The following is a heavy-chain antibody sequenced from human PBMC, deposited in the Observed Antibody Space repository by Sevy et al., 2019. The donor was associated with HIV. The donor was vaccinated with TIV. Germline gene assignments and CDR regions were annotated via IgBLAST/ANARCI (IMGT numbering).Heavy chain of an antibody. J-gene: IGHJ6*02. Sequence: GGSLRLSCAASGFTFSGSAMHWVRQASGKGLEWVGRIRSKANSYATAYAASVKGRFTISRDDSKNTAYLQMNSLKTEDTAMYYCTRHEEWFGELAYYYYGMDVWGQGTTVTVSS. CDR2: IRSKANSYAT. CDR3: TRHEEWFGELAYYYYGMDV. D-gene: IGHD3-10*01. CDR1: GFTFSGSA. V-gene: IGHV3-73*01.